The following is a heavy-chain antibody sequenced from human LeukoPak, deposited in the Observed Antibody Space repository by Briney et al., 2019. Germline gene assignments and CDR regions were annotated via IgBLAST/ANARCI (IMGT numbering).Heavy chain of an antibody. D-gene: IGHD3-22*01. Sequence: GASVKVSCKASGGTFSSYAISWVRQAPGQGLEWMGGIIPIFGTANYAQKFQGRVTITTDESTSTAYMELSSLRSEDTAVYYCARVGYYDSSGYPDYWGQGTLVTVSS. CDR3: ARVGYYDSSGYPDY. J-gene: IGHJ4*02. V-gene: IGHV1-69*05. CDR2: IIPIFGTA. CDR1: GGTFSSYA.